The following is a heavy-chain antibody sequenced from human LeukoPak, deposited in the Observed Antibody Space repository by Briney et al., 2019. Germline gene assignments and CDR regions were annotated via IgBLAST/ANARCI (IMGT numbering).Heavy chain of an antibody. D-gene: IGHD3-3*01. CDR3: ARAPPRITIFGVAMPFDY. CDR1: GYTFTSYY. V-gene: IGHV1-46*01. J-gene: IGHJ4*02. Sequence: ASVKVSCKASGYTFTSYYMHWVRQAPGQGLEWMGIINPSGGSTSYAQKFQGRVTTTRDTSTSTVYMELSSLRSEDTAVYYCARAPPRITIFGVAMPFDYWGQGTLVTVSS. CDR2: INPSGGST.